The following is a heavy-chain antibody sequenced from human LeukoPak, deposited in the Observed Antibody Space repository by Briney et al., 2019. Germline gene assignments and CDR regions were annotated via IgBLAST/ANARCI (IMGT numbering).Heavy chain of an antibody. J-gene: IGHJ4*02. CDR3: ARVVVVTRYFDY. CDR2: ISAYNGNT. V-gene: IGHV1-18*01. Sequence: ASVKVSCKASGYSFTSNVISWVRQAPGQGLEWMGWISAYNGNTNYAQKLQGRVTMTTDTSTSTAYMELRSLRSDDTAVYYCARVVVVTRYFDYWGQGTLVTVSS. D-gene: IGHD2-15*01. CDR1: GYSFTSNV.